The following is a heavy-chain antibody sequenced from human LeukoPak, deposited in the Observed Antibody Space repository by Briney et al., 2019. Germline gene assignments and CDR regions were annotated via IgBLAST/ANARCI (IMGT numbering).Heavy chain of an antibody. D-gene: IGHD5-24*01. CDR1: GYTFTGYY. CDR2: INPNSGGT. V-gene: IGHV1-2*06. J-gene: IGHJ4*02. CDR3: ATGDGYNPPFDY. Sequence: AVKVSCKASGYTFTGYYMHWVRQAPGQGLEWMGRINPNSGGTNYAQKFQGRVTITADTSTDTAYMELSSLRSEDTAVYYCATGDGYNPPFDYWGQGTLVTVSS.